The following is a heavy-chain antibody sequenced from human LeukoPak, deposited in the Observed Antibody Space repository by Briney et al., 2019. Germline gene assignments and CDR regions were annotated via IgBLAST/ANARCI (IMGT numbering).Heavy chain of an antibody. Sequence: PSETLSLTCAVYGGSFSGYYWSWIRQPPGKGLEWIGSIYYSGSTYYNPSLKSRVSMSIDTSKSQFFLNLRSVTAADTAVYYCARVGYPTQRRVLSAVSIPTAGAFDVWGQGTLVTVSS. CDR3: ARVGYPTQRRVLSAVSIPTAGAFDV. J-gene: IGHJ3*01. CDR2: IYYSGST. CDR1: GGSFSGYY. D-gene: IGHD2-21*01. V-gene: IGHV4-34*01.